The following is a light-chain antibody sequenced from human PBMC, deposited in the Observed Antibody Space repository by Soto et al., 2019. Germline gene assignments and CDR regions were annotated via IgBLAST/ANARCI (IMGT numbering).Light chain of an antibody. CDR3: QQLRMYPST. Sequence: IQLTQSTSSLSVSFGDRVTITCGASQDIAIYLAWYQQKKGEAPKLLIYAASTLYGGVPSRFSGSGYGTDFDLTITSLQAEDFATYYCQQLRMYPSTFGGGTKVE. CDR2: AAS. J-gene: IGKJ4*01. CDR1: QDIAIY. V-gene: IGKV1-9*01.